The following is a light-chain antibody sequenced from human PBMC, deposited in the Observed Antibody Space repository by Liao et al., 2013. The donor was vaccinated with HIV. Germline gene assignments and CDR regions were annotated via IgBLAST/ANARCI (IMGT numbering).Light chain of an antibody. J-gene: IGLJ2*01. CDR1: KLGDKY. V-gene: IGLV3-1*01. Sequence: SYELTQPPSVSVSPGQTASITCSGDKLGDKYACWYQQKPGQSPVLVIFQHNKRPSGIPERFSGSNSGHTATLTISGTQAADEADYYCQAWDSSTDVVFGGGTKLTVL. CDR3: QAWDSSTDVV. CDR2: QHN.